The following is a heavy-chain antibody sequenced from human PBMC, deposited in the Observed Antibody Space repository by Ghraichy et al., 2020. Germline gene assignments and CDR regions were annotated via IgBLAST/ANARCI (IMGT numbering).Heavy chain of an antibody. CDR1: GFTFSNAW. J-gene: IGHJ6*02. V-gene: IGHV3-15*01. Sequence: GESLNISCAASGFTFSNAWMSWVRQAPGKGLEWVGRIKSKTDGGTTDYAAPVKGRFTISRDDSKNTLYLQMNSLKTEDTAVYYCTNLDAPSKYYYGMDVWGQGTTVTVSS. D-gene: IGHD2-2*01. CDR2: IKSKTDGGTT. CDR3: TNLDAPSKYYYGMDV.